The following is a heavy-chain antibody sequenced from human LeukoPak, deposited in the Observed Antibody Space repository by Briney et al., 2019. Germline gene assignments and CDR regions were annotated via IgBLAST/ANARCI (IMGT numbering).Heavy chain of an antibody. V-gene: IGHV3-30*03. CDR2: ISYDGSNK. CDR3: ASSLAHYYYYGMDV. Sequence: PGRSLRLSCAASGFTFSSYGMHWVRQAPGKGLEWVAVISYDGSNKYYADSVKGRFTISRDNSKNTLYLQMNSLRAEDTAVYYCASSLAHYYYYGMDVWGQGTTVTVSS. D-gene: IGHD1-1*01. J-gene: IGHJ6*02. CDR1: GFTFSSYG.